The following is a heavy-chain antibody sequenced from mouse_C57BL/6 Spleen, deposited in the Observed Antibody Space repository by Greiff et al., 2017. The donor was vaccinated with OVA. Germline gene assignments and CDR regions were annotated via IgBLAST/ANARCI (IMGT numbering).Heavy chain of an antibody. Sequence: QVQLQQSGAELVRPGASVTLSCKASGYTFTDYEMHWVKQTPVHGLEWIGAIDPETGGTAYNQKFKGKAILTADKSSSTAYMELRSLTSEDSAVYYCTRGTYYSNYDAMDYWGQGTSVTVSS. CDR2: IDPETGGT. D-gene: IGHD2-5*01. J-gene: IGHJ4*01. CDR1: GYTFTDYE. V-gene: IGHV1-15*01. CDR3: TRGTYYSNYDAMDY.